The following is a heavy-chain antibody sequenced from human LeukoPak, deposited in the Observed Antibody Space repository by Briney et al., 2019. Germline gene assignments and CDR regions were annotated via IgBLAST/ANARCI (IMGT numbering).Heavy chain of an antibody. CDR2: ISISGSYI. Sequence: KSGGSLRLSCAASGFTLSSYSMNWVRQAPGKGLEWVSSISISGSYIYYADSLKGRFTISRDNARNSLYLQMNSLRPEDTAVYYCARDEVVVAATRTYYYYGMDVWGQGTTVTVSS. J-gene: IGHJ6*02. CDR3: ARDEVVVAATRTYYYYGMDV. D-gene: IGHD2-15*01. CDR1: GFTLSSYS. V-gene: IGHV3-21*06.